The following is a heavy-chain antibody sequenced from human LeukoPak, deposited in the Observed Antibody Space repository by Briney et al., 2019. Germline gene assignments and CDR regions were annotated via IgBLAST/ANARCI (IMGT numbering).Heavy chain of an antibody. CDR3: ARDSPGGGGTEGPDAFDI. J-gene: IGHJ3*02. D-gene: IGHD2-15*01. CDR1: GGTFSSYA. Sequence: PEASVKVSCKASGGTFSSYAISWVRQAPGQGLEWMGGIIPIFGTANYAQKFQGRVTITADESTSTAYMELSSLRSEDTAVYYCARDSPGGGGTEGPDAFDIWGQGTMVTVSS. V-gene: IGHV1-69*13. CDR2: IIPIFGTA.